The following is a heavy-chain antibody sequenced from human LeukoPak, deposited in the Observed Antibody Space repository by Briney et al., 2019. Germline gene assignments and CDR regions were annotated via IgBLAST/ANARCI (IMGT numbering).Heavy chain of an antibody. J-gene: IGHJ4*02. CDR3: ARHEYYFDN. CDR2: FYYSGST. V-gene: IGHV4-39*01. Sequence: SETLSLTCTVSGGSISSTNYYWGWIRQPPGKGLEWIGRFYYSGSTVYDPSLRSRVTISVDTSKNQFSLKLSSVTAADTAVYFCARHEYYFDNWGQGTPVTVSS. CDR1: GGSISSTNYY.